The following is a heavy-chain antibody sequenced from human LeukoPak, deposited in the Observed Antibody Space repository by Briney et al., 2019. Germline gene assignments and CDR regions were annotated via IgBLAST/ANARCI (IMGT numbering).Heavy chain of an antibody. V-gene: IGHV3-21*04. CDR3: AKGPLLSTVTRYMDV. Sequence: GGSLRLSCAASGFTFSSYSMNWVRQAPGKGLEWVSSISGSSSYTYYADSVKGRFTISRDNARNSLFLQMNSLRAEDTAIYYCAKGPLLSTVTRYMDVWGKGTTVTVSS. CDR2: ISGSSSYT. J-gene: IGHJ6*04. D-gene: IGHD4-17*01. CDR1: GFTFSSYS.